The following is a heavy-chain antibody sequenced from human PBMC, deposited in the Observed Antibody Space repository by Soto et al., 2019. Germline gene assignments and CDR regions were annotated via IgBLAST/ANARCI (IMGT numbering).Heavy chain of an antibody. D-gene: IGHD1-1*01. V-gene: IGHV4-34*01. J-gene: IGHJ4*02. Sequence: SETLSLTCAVYGGSFSGYYWSWIRQPPGKGLEWIGEINHSGSTNYNPSLKSRVTISVDTSKNQFSLKLSSVTAADTAVYYCARGRMTGTTEYYFDYWGQGTLVTVSS. CDR3: ARGRMTGTTEYYFDY. CDR1: GGSFSGYY. CDR2: INHSGST.